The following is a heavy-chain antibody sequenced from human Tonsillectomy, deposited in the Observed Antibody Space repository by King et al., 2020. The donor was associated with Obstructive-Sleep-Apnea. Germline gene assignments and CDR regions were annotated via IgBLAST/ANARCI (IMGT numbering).Heavy chain of an antibody. V-gene: IGHV3-43D*03. Sequence: VQLVESGGIVVQPGGSLRLSCAASGFTFDDYAMHWVRQPPGKGLEWVSLISWDGGSAYYADSVKGRFTISRDNSKNSLYLQMNSLRAEDTALYYCATAYTYGSPFYYYYGMDVWGQGTTVTVSS. CDR3: ATAYTYGSPFYYYYGMDV. CDR2: ISWDGGSA. D-gene: IGHD3-10*01. J-gene: IGHJ6*02. CDR1: GFTFDDYA.